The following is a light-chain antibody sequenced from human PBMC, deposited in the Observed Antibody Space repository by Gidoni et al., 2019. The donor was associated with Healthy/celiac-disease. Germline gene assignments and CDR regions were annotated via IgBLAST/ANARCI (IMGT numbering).Light chain of an antibody. CDR2: GKN. CDR3: NSRDSSGNPPYV. J-gene: IGLJ1*01. CDR1: SLRSYY. V-gene: IGLV3-19*01. Sequence: SSELTQAPAVSVALGQTVSITCQGDSLRSYYASWYQQKPGQAPVLVIYGKNNRPSGIPDRFSGSSSGNTASLTITGAQAEDEADYYCNSRDSSGNPPYVFGTGTKVTVL.